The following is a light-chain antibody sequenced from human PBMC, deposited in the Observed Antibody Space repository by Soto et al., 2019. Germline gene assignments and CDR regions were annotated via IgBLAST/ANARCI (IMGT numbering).Light chain of an antibody. CDR1: QTISTF. CDR3: QQTSSVPRT. J-gene: IGKJ2*01. Sequence: DIQMTQSPSSLSASVGDRVTITSRASQTISTFLNWYQQRPGEAPKLLIYVASNLHTGVPSRFSGSGSGTDFTLTINSLQPEDFATYYCQQTSSVPRTFGQGTKLEIK. V-gene: IGKV1-39*01. CDR2: VAS.